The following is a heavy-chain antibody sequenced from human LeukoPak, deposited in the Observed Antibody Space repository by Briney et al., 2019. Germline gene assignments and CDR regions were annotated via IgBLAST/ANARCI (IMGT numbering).Heavy chain of an antibody. D-gene: IGHD2-15*01. CDR1: GFTSSSYA. Sequence: PGGSLRLSCAASGFTSSSYAMSWVRQAPGKGLEWVSGTSGSGGSTYYAGSVKGRFTISRDNSKNTLYLQMNSLRGEDTAVYYCAKNGGSQCYSHLDSWGQGTLVTVSS. CDR3: AKNGGSQCYSHLDS. CDR2: TSGSGGST. V-gene: IGHV3-23*01. J-gene: IGHJ4*02.